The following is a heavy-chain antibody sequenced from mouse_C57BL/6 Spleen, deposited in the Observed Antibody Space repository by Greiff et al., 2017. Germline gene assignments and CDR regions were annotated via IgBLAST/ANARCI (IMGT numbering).Heavy chain of an antibody. J-gene: IGHJ4*01. CDR3: AREGIYYGNFYAMDY. Sequence: EVKLMESEGGLVQPGRSMKLSCTASGFTFSDYYMAWVRQVPEKGLEWVANINYDGSSTYYLDSLKSRFIISRDNAKNILYLQMSSLKSEDTATYYCAREGIYYGNFYAMDYWGQGTSVTVSS. V-gene: IGHV5-16*01. CDR2: INYDGSST. D-gene: IGHD2-1*01. CDR1: GFTFSDYY.